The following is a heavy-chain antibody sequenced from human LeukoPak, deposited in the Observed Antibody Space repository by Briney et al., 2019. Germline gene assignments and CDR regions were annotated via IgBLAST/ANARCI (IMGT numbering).Heavy chain of an antibody. CDR2: IIPIFGTA. V-gene: IGHV1-69*01. CDR1: GGTFSSYA. J-gene: IGHJ4*02. Sequence: EASVKVSCKASGGTFSSYAISWVRQAPGQGLERMGGIIPIFGTANYAQKFQGRVTITADESTSTAYMELSSLRSEDTAVYYCARDFFGGSGYWGQGTLVTVSS. CDR3: ARDFFGGSGY. D-gene: IGHD4-23*01.